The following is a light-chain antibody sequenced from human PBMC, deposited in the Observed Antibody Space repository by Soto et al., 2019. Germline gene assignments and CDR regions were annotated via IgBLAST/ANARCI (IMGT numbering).Light chain of an antibody. CDR2: DAS. J-gene: IGKJ5*01. Sequence: EVLLTQSPATLSLSPGERATLSCRASQSVGSYLAWYQQKPGQAPRLLIYDASTSATDIPTRCSGSGSGTDFTLTISSLEPEDFAVYYCQQRNSWPRITFGQGTRLEIK. CDR3: QQRNSWPRIT. V-gene: IGKV3-11*01. CDR1: QSVGSY.